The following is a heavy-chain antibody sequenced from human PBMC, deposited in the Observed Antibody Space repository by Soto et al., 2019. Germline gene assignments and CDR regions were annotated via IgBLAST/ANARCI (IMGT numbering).Heavy chain of an antibody. V-gene: IGHV1-3*01. CDR2: INAGNGNT. CDR1: GYTFTSYA. J-gene: IGHJ5*02. Sequence: ASVQVSCKASGYTFTSYAMHWVRQAPGQRLEWMGWINAGNGNTKYSQKFQGRVTITRDTSASTAYMELSSLRSEDTAVYYCARDWVVKSIAVAGNNWFDPWGQGTLVTVAS. D-gene: IGHD6-19*01. CDR3: ARDWVVKSIAVAGNNWFDP.